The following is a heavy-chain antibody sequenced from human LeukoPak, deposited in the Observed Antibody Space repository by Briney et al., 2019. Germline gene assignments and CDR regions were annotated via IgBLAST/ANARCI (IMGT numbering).Heavy chain of an antibody. CDR1: GFTFSSSG. J-gene: IGHJ5*02. CDR2: IRYDGSNK. D-gene: IGHD3-22*01. CDR3: AKRAGIVVVGYWFDP. V-gene: IGHV3-30*02. Sequence: PGGSLRLSCAASGFTFSSSGMHCVRQAPGKGLGWVAFIRYDGSNKFYAASVKGRFTISRDNSKNTLCLQMNSLRTARPAVYDCAKRAGIVVVGYWFDPWGQGTLVTVSS.